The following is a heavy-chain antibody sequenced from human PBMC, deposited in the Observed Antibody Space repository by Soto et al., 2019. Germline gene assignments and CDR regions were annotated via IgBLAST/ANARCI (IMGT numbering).Heavy chain of an antibody. CDR2: LSTSGRT. Sequence: PSETLSLTCTVSGDSIGNFYWSWIRQPAGKGLESIGRLSTSGRTNYSPSLQSRVTMSLDTSKNRFSLRLTSVSAADTAVYFCARGMGRYFDLWGCGTLVTAPQ. CDR1: GDSIGNFY. V-gene: IGHV4-4*07. D-gene: IGHD2-8*01. J-gene: IGHJ2*01. CDR3: ARGMGRYFDL.